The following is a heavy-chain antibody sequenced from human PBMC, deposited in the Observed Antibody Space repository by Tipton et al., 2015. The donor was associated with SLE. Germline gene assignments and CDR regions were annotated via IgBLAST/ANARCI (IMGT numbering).Heavy chain of an antibody. D-gene: IGHD1/OR15-1a*01. CDR3: ARGGQLAEHIDY. CDR1: GGTFSSNA. J-gene: IGHJ4*02. V-gene: IGHV1-8*02. Sequence: QLVQSGAEVKKPGSSVKVSCKTSGGTFSSNAISWVRQATGQGLEWMGWMNPNSGDTGYAQNLQGRVTMTTDLSTRTAYMELRSLRSDDTAVYYCARGGQLAEHIDYWGQGTLVTVSS. CDR2: MNPNSGDT.